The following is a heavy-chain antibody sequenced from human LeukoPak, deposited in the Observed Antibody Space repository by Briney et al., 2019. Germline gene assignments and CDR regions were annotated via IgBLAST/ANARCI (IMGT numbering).Heavy chain of an antibody. D-gene: IGHD2-2*01. V-gene: IGHV4-59*01. J-gene: IGHJ6*02. CDR1: GGSISSYY. CDR2: IYYSGST. CDR3: ARVGFFCSSTSCYPAGGNYYYGMDV. Sequence: SGTLSLTCTVSGGSISSYYWSWIRQPPGKGLEWIGYIYYSGSTNYNPSLKSRVTISVDTSKNQFSLKLSSVTAADTAVYYCARVGFFCSSTSCYPAGGNYYYGMDVWGQGTTVTVSS.